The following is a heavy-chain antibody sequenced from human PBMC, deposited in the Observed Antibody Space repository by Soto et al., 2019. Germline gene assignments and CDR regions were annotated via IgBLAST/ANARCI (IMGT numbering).Heavy chain of an antibody. D-gene: IGHD6-6*01. CDR1: GFTFSSYA. V-gene: IGHV3-23*01. Sequence: GGSLRLSCAASGFTFSSYAMSWVRQSPGKGLEWVSAIPGSSSSTYYAGSVKGRFTISRDNSKNTLYLQMNSLRVEDTAVYYCAKIGDSSSVSLPLVLLDHWGQGALVTVSS. CDR2: IPGSSSST. J-gene: IGHJ4*02. CDR3: AKIGDSSSVSLPLVLLDH.